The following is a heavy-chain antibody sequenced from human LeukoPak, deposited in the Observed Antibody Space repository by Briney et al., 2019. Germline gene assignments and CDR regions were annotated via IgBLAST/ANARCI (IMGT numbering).Heavy chain of an antibody. J-gene: IGHJ4*02. Sequence: GASVKVSCKASGGTFSSYAISWVRQAPEQGLEWMGRIIPIFGTANYAQKFQGRVTITTDESTSTAYMELSSLRSEDTAVYYCARDMTRKNAIDYWGQGTLVTVSS. CDR3: ARDMTRKNAIDY. D-gene: IGHD4-11*01. V-gene: IGHV1-69*05. CDR2: IIPIFGTA. CDR1: GGTFSSYA.